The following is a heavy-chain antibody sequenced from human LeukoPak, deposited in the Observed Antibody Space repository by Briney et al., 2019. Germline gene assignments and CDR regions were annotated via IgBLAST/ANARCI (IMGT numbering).Heavy chain of an antibody. J-gene: IGHJ4*02. V-gene: IGHV3-30-3*01. CDR3: ARDADTAMVIGYYFDY. CDR1: GFTFSSYA. Sequence: PGGSLRLSCAASGFTFSSYAMHWVRQAPGMGLEWVAVISYDGSNKYYADSVKGRFTISRDNSKNTLYLQMNGLRAEDTAVYYCARDADTAMVIGYYFDYWGQGTLVTVSS. CDR2: ISYDGSNK. D-gene: IGHD5-18*01.